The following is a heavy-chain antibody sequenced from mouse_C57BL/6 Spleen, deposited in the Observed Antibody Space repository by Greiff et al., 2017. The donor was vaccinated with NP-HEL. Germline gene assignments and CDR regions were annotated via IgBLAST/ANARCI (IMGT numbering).Heavy chain of an antibody. V-gene: IGHV1-59*01. Sequence: QVQLQQPGAELVRPGTSVKLSCKASGYTFTSYWMHWVKQRPGQGLEWIGVIDPSDSYTNYHQKFKGKATLTVDTSSSTAYMQLSSLKSEDSAVYYCARNFGSSPWFAYWGQGTLVTVSA. D-gene: IGHD1-1*01. J-gene: IGHJ3*01. CDR3: ARNFGSSPWFAY. CDR2: IDPSDSYT. CDR1: GYTFTSYW.